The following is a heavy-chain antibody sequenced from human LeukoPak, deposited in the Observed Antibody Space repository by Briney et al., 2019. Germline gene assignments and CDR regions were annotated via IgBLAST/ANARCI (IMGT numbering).Heavy chain of an antibody. Sequence: KVSCKASGYTFTSYGISWVRQMPGRGLEWMGIIYPGDSDTRYSPSFQGQVTISADKSISTAYLQWSSLKASDTAMYYCARHRRGYYGSGSYDYWGQGTLVTVSS. CDR3: ARHRRGYYGSGSYDY. CDR1: GYTFTSYG. J-gene: IGHJ4*02. D-gene: IGHD3-10*01. V-gene: IGHV5-51*01. CDR2: IYPGDSDT.